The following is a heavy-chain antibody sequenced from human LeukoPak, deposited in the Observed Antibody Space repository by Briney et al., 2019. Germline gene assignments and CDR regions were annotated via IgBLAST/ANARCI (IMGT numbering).Heavy chain of an antibody. J-gene: IGHJ5*02. Sequence: SVKVSCKASGGTFSTFAINWVRQAPGQGLEWIGRIVPIFASVNYTQHLQGRVRITADRSMGTAYMELRSLRSDDTAVYYCARDPSTLGYCSGGNCYRYNWFDPWGQGTLVTVSS. CDR2: IVPIFASV. CDR3: ARDPSTLGYCSGGNCYRYNWFDP. V-gene: IGHV1-69*06. D-gene: IGHD2-15*01. CDR1: GGTFSTFA.